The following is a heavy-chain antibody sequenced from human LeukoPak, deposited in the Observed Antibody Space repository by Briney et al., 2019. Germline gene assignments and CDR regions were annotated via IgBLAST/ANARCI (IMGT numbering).Heavy chain of an antibody. D-gene: IGHD3-16*01. CDR3: ASILWGLDAFDI. V-gene: IGHV1-69*06. Sequence: ASVKVSCKASGYTFTSYGISWVRQAPGQGLEWMGGIIPIFGTANYAQKFQGRVTITADKSTSTAYMELSSLRSEDTAVYYCASILWGLDAFDIWGQGTMVTVSS. CDR1: GYTFTSYG. CDR2: IIPIFGTA. J-gene: IGHJ3*02.